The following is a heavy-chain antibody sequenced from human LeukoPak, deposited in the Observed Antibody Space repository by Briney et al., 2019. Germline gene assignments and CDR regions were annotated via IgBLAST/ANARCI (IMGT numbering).Heavy chain of an antibody. Sequence: ASVKVSCKASGGTFSSYAISWVRQAPGQGLEWMGGIIPIFGTANYAQKFQGRVTITTDESTSTAYMELSSLRSEDTAVYYCADRGYYGGSFDYWGQGTLVTVSS. D-gene: IGHD3-22*01. V-gene: IGHV1-69*05. CDR3: ADRGYYGGSFDY. J-gene: IGHJ4*02. CDR1: GGTFSSYA. CDR2: IIPIFGTA.